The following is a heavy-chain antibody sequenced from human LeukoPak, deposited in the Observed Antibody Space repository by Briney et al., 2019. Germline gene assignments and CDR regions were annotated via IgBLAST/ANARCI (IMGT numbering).Heavy chain of an antibody. CDR2: ISNTGST. J-gene: IGHJ6*02. Sequence: PSETLSLTCNVSGGSIGTFYWSWIRQPPGKGLEYIGYISNTGSTNYNPSLEGRVTISIDISNNQFSLQLSSVTAADTAVYYCGRQSVTGRNGLDVWGQGTTVTVSS. CDR1: GGSIGTFY. CDR3: GRQSVTGRNGLDV. D-gene: IGHD5/OR15-5a*01. V-gene: IGHV4-59*08.